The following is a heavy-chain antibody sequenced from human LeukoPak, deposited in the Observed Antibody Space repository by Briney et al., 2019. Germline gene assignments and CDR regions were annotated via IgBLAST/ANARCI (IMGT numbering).Heavy chain of an antibody. CDR2: IYYSGST. Sequence: SETLSLTCTVSGGSISSSSYYWGWIRQPPGKGLEWIGSIYYSGSTYYNPSLKSRVTISVDTSKNQFSLKLSSVTAADTAVYYCARQSYDVRSNWFDSWGQGTLVTVSS. J-gene: IGHJ5*01. V-gene: IGHV4-39*01. CDR3: ARQSYDVRSNWFDS. D-gene: IGHD3-10*02. CDR1: GGSISSSSYY.